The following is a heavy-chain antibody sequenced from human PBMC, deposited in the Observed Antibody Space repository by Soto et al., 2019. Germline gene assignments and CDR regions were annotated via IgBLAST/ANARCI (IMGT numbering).Heavy chain of an antibody. CDR3: ARDHRACSGGSCYPYNWFDP. CDR2: IWYDGSNK. CDR1: GFTFSSYG. D-gene: IGHD2-15*01. Sequence: GGSLRLSCAASGFTFSSYGMHWVRQAPGKGLEWLAVIWYDGSNKFYPDSVKGRFTISRDNSKNTLYLQMNSLRAEDTAVYYCARDHRACSGGSCYPYNWFDPWGQGTLVTVSS. V-gene: IGHV3-33*01. J-gene: IGHJ5*02.